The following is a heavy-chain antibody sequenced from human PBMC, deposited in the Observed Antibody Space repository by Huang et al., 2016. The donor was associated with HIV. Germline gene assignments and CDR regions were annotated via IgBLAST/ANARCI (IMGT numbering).Heavy chain of an antibody. J-gene: IGHJ4*02. D-gene: IGHD6-13*01. V-gene: IGHV4-39*01. CDR3: ASQHIGAAATWF. CDR2: VYQSGST. Sequence: QLQLQESGPGQVKPSETLSLTCTVSGDFISSTNYYWGWIRQSPGKGLEWVWSVYQSGSTTYHPSLKGRVTLSVDTSRNQFSLRLNSVTAADTAVYYCASQHIGAAATWFWGRGTQVAVSS. CDR1: GDFISSTNYY.